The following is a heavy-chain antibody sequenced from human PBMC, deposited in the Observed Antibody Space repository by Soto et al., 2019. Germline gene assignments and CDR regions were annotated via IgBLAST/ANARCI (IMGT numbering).Heavy chain of an antibody. CDR1: GYTFRSYD. Sequence: QVQLVQSGAEVTKPGASVKVSCKACGYTFRSYDINWVRQAAGQGFVWMGRINPNNGNTAYAQKFQGRVTMTRNTSISTAYVELNSLRSDDTAIYYCTRTSDQDSWGQGTLVTVSA. J-gene: IGHJ4*02. V-gene: IGHV1-8*01. CDR3: TRTSDQDS. D-gene: IGHD1-26*01. CDR2: INPNNGNT.